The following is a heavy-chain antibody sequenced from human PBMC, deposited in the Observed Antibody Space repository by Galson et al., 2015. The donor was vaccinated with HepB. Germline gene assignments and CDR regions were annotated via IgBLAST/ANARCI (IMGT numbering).Heavy chain of an antibody. CDR3: ARGFGNSFGYGYYYDGMDV. J-gene: IGHJ6*02. D-gene: IGHD5-18*01. V-gene: IGHV4-34*01. CDR2: VNHSGST. Sequence: ETLSLTCTVYGGSFSGYYWSWIRQSPGKGLEWIGEVNHSGSTNYNPSLKSRVTLSVDTSKNQFSLKLTSVTAADTAVYYCARGFGNSFGYGYYYDGMDVWGQGTTVTVSS. CDR1: GGSFSGYY.